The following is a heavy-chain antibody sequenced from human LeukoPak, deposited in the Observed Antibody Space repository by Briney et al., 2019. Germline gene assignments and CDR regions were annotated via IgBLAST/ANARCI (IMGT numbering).Heavy chain of an antibody. J-gene: IGHJ4*02. D-gene: IGHD1-14*01. V-gene: IGHV1-2*02. Sequence: ASVKVSCKASGYTFTGYYMHWVRQAPGQGLEWMGWINPNSGGTNYAQKFQGRVTMTEDTSTDTAYMELSSLRSEDTAVYYCATDVQNRNTYFDYWGQGTLVTVSS. CDR3: ATDVQNRNTYFDY. CDR1: GYTFTGYY. CDR2: INPNSGGT.